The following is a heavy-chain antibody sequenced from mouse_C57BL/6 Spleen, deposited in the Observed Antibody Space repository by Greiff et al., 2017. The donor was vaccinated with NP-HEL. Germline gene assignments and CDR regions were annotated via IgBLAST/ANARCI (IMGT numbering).Heavy chain of an antibody. D-gene: IGHD1-1*01. J-gene: IGHJ2*01. CDR1: GYSITSGYY. Sequence: EVKLVESGPGLVKPSQSLSLSCPVSGYSITSGYYWNWIRQFPGNKLEWRGYISYDGSNNYNPSLKNRTSITRDTSKNQFFLKLNSVTTEDTATYYCARYYGREYYFDYWGQGTTLTVSS. V-gene: IGHV3-6*01. CDR3: ARYYGREYYFDY. CDR2: ISYDGSN.